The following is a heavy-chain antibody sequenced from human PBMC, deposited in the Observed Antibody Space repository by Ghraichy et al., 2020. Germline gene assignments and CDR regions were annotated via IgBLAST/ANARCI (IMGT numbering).Heavy chain of an antibody. V-gene: IGHV3-23*01. CDR3: AKPGGGYSYGPGPFDY. Sequence: LSLTCAASGFTFSSYAMSWVHQAPGKGLEWVSAISGSGGSTYYADSVKGRFTISRDNSKNTLYLQMNSLRAEDTAVYYCAKPGGGYSYGPGPFDYWGQGTLVTVSS. J-gene: IGHJ4*02. D-gene: IGHD5-18*01. CDR2: ISGSGGST. CDR1: GFTFSSYA.